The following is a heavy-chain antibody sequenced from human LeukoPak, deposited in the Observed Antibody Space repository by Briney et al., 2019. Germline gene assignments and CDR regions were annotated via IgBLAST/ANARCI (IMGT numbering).Heavy chain of an antibody. J-gene: IGHJ4*02. CDR2: INAGKGNT. D-gene: IGHD6-13*01. CDR3: AREDGSSSILNY. Sequence: GASVKVSCKASGYTFTSYTMHWVRQAPGQRLEWMGWINAGKGNTKYSQKFQGRVTITRDTSASTAYMELSSLRSEDTAVYYCAREDGSSSILNYWGQGTLVTVSS. V-gene: IGHV1-3*01. CDR1: GYTFTSYT.